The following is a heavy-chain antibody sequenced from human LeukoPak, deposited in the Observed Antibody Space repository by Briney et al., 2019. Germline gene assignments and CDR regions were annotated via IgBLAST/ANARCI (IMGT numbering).Heavy chain of an antibody. CDR1: GLTFSSYA. J-gene: IGHJ4*02. Sequence: GGSLRLSCAASGLTFSSYAMSWVCEAPGKGLEWVSAISGSSGSTYYADSVKGRFTSSRDNSKNTLYLQMNSLRAEDTAVYYCAKDRICTNGVCFFDYWGQGTLVTVSS. CDR2: ISGSSGST. CDR3: AKDRICTNGVCFFDY. D-gene: IGHD2-8*01. V-gene: IGHV3-23*01.